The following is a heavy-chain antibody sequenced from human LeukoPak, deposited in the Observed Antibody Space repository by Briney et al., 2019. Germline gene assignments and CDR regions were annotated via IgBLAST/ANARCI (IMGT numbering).Heavy chain of an antibody. CDR1: GGSISSGGYY. D-gene: IGHD2-21*02. V-gene: IGHV4-31*03. Sequence: SETLSLTCTVSGGSISSGGYYWSWIRQHPGKGLEWIGYIYYSGSTYYNPSLKSRVTISVDTSKNQFSLKLSSVTAANTAVYYCARWVGGVTGAAFDIWGQGTMVTVSS. J-gene: IGHJ3*02. CDR2: IYYSGST. CDR3: ARWVGGVTGAAFDI.